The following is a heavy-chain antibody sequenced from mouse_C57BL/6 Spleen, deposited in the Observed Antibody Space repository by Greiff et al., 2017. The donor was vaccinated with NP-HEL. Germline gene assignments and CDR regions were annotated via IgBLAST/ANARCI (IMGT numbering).Heavy chain of an antibody. V-gene: IGHV1-55*01. CDR2: IYPGSGST. J-gene: IGHJ3*01. CDR1: GYTFTSYW. Sequence: QVQLKQSGAELVKPGASVKMSCKASGYTFTSYWITWVKQRPGQGLEWIGDIYPGSGSTNYNEKFKSKATLTVDTSSSTAYMQLSSLTSEDSAVYYCARSSSSGYHFAYWGQGTLVTVSA. D-gene: IGHD3-2*02. CDR3: ARSSSSGYHFAY.